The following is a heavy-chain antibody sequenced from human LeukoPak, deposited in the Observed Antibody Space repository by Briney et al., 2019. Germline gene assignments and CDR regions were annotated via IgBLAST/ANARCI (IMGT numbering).Heavy chain of an antibody. D-gene: IGHD3-3*02. Sequence: PGGSLRLSCAASGFAVSTNYMNWVRQAPERGLEWVSILYSGSDTYYADSVKGRFTISRDSSKNILSLQMNNLRVEDTAVYYCARVGDHFHWYLDLWGRGTRVTVSS. CDR3: ARVGDHFHWYLDL. V-gene: IGHV3-53*01. J-gene: IGHJ2*01. CDR2: LYSGSDT. CDR1: GFAVSTNY.